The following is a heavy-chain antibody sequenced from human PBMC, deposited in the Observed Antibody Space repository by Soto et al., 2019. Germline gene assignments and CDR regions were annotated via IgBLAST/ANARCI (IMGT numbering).Heavy chain of an antibody. D-gene: IGHD4-4*01. CDR2: ISYDGSNK. Sequence: QVQLVESGGGVVQPGRSLRLSCAASGFTFSSYGMHWVRQAPGKGLEWVAGISYDGSNKYYADYVKGRFTISRDNSKNTLYLQMNSLRAEDTAVYYCANDPFTVTTKFYCFDPWGQGTLVTVSS. J-gene: IGHJ5*02. CDR3: ANDPFTVTTKFYCFDP. CDR1: GFTFSSYG. V-gene: IGHV3-30*18.